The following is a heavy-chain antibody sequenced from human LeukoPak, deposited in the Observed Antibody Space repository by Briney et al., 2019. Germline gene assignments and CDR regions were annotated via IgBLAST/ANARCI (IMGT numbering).Heavy chain of an antibody. CDR1: GFRFSSYA. CDR3: AKESSAFDI. Sequence: PGGSLRLSCAASGFRFSSYAMHWVRQAPGKGLEWVALIRFDENDIYYADFVRGRFTISRDNSKNTVYLQMNSLQVEDTAVYYCAKESSAFDIWGQGTRVTVSS. CDR2: IRFDENDI. J-gene: IGHJ3*02. D-gene: IGHD6-6*01. V-gene: IGHV3-30*02.